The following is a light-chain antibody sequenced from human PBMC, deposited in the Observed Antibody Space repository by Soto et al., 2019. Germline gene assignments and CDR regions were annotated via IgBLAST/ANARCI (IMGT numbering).Light chain of an antibody. J-gene: IGKJ2*01. CDR1: QSVRSN. CDR3: QQYNNWPPYT. Sequence: EIVMTQSPATLSVSPGERATLSCRARQSVRSNLAWSQQKPGQAPRLLIYGASTRATGIPARFSGSGSGTEFTLTISSLQSEDFAVYYCQQYNNWPPYTFGQGTKLEIK. CDR2: GAS. V-gene: IGKV3-15*01.